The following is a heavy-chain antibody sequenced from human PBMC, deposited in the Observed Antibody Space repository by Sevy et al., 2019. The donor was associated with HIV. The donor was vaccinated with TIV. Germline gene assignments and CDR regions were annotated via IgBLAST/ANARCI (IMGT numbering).Heavy chain of an antibody. J-gene: IGHJ6*02. D-gene: IGHD3-9*01. CDR3: ARALRYFDWLPYYYYGMDV. CDR2: ISAYNGNT. V-gene: IGHV1-18*01. Sequence: ASVKVSCKASGYTFTSYGISWVRQAPGQGLEWMGWISAYNGNTNYAQKLQGRVTMTTDTSTSKAYMELRSLRSDDTAVYYCARALRYFDWLPYYYYGMDVWGQGTTVTVSS. CDR1: GYTFTSYG.